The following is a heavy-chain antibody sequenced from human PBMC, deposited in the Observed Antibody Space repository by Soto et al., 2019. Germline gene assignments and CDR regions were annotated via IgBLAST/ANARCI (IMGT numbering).Heavy chain of an antibody. CDR3: ARRTMIVVTRSYYFDY. Sequence: SETLSLTCAVYGGSFSGYYWSWIRQPPGKGLEWIGEINHSGSTNYNPSLKSRVTISVDTSKNQFSLKLSSVTAADTAVYYCARRTMIVVTRSYYFDYWGQGTLVTVSS. J-gene: IGHJ4*02. CDR1: GGSFSGYY. CDR2: INHSGST. V-gene: IGHV4-34*01. D-gene: IGHD3-22*01.